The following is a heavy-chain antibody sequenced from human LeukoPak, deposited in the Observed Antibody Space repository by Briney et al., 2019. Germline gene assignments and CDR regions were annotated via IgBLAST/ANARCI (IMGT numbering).Heavy chain of an antibody. Sequence: NSSETLSLTCSGAGGSISSNYWSWIRQPPGKGLKWIAYIYHTGSTNYNPSLESRVTISIDTSKNQFSLKLSSVTAADTAVYYCARDPSSGWYYFDYWGQGTLVTVSS. CDR2: IYHTGST. CDR3: ARDPSSGWYYFDY. CDR1: GGSISSNY. V-gene: IGHV4-59*01. J-gene: IGHJ4*02. D-gene: IGHD6-19*01.